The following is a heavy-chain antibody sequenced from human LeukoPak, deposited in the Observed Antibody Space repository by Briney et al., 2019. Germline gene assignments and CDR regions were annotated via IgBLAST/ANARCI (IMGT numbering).Heavy chain of an antibody. Sequence: PSETLSLTCTVSGGSVSSGSYYWSWIRQPPGKGLEWIGYIYYSGSTNCNPSLKSRVTISVDTSKNQFSLKLSSVTAADTAVYYCARDLNYDILTGDNWFDPWGQGTLVTVSS. CDR2: IYYSGST. D-gene: IGHD3-9*01. CDR3: ARDLNYDILTGDNWFDP. J-gene: IGHJ5*02. CDR1: GGSVSSGSYY. V-gene: IGHV4-61*01.